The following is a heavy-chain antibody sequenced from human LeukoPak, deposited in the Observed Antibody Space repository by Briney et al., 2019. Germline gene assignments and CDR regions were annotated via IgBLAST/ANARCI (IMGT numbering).Heavy chain of an antibody. J-gene: IGHJ4*02. CDR2: IYYSGST. D-gene: IGHD4-17*01. CDR1: GGSISSYY. V-gene: IGHV4-59*01. Sequence: SETLSLTRNISGGSISSYYWNWIRQPPGKGLEWIGYIYYSGSTNCNPSLKSRVTMSVDTSKNQFSLNLTSVTAADTAMYYCARSYGDYINFDYWGQGILVTVSS. CDR3: ARSYGDYINFDY.